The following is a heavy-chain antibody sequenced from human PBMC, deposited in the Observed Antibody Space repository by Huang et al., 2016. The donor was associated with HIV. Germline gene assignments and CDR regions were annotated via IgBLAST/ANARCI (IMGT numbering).Heavy chain of an antibody. D-gene: IGHD3-3*01. Sequence: EVQLVESGGALVKAGGSLRLSCVASGFIFTNAWMSWVRQVPGKGREWIGRIKSKANGGAMDYSASVKDRFTISRDDSKDTLYLQMNNLTAEDTAVYYCVTNIRFLEWWGHFFFDLWGQGTLVAVSS. CDR2: IKSKANGGAM. CDR3: VTNIRFLEWWGHFFFDL. J-gene: IGHJ4*02. CDR1: GFIFTNAW. V-gene: IGHV3-15*02.